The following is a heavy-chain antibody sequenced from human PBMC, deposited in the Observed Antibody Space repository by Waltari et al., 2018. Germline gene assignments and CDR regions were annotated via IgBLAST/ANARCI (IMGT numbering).Heavy chain of an antibody. Sequence: QVQLQQWGAGLLKPSETLSLTCAVYGGSFSGYYWSWIRQPPGKGLEWIGEINHSGSTNYNPSLKSRVTISVDTSKNQFSLKLSSVTAADTAVYYCARVVGPGISNYYYYMDVWGKGTTVTVSS. CDR3: ARVVGPGISNYYYYMDV. J-gene: IGHJ6*03. D-gene: IGHD1-1*01. CDR1: GGSFSGYY. V-gene: IGHV4-34*01. CDR2: INHSGST.